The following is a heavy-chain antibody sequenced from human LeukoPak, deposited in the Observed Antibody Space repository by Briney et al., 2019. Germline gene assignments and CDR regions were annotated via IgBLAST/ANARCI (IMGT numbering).Heavy chain of an antibody. V-gene: IGHV3-30-3*01. CDR1: GFTFNSYT. CDR2: ISYDGNNK. D-gene: IGHD6-19*01. J-gene: IGHJ4*02. CDR3: ARNSGWYFDY. Sequence: GGSLRLSCAASGFTFNSYTMHWVRQAPGKGLEWVAVISYDGNNKYYADSVRGRFTISRDNAKNSLYLQMNSLRAEDTAVYYCARNSGWYFDYWGQGTLVTVSS.